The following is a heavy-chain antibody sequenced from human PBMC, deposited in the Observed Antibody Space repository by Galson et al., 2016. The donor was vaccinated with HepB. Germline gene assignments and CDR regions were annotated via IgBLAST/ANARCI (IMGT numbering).Heavy chain of an antibody. V-gene: IGHV1-3*04. CDR2: INTAKGDT. D-gene: IGHD2-8*02. Sequence: SVKVSCKASGYTFTAYAIHWVRQAPGQRLEWMARINTAKGDTRYSQKLQGRVTLTRDTSATTASMELSSLRSEGTAVYYCARRLVGSYGNAFDIWGQGTLVTVSS. CDR1: GYTFTAYA. J-gene: IGHJ3*02. CDR3: ARRLVGSYGNAFDI.